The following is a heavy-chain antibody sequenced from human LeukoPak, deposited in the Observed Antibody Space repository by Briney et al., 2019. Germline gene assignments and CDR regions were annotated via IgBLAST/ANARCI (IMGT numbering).Heavy chain of an antibody. CDR3: TTGQLQVDGGYFNSFDY. CDR2: IKSTTDGGTR. Sequence: GGSLRLSCAASGFSFSSAWMSWVRQAPGKGLEWIGRIKSTTDGGTRDYAAPVKGRFTISRDDLKKTVYLQMNRLKTEDTAVFYCTTGQLQVDGGYFNSFDYWGQGTLVTVSS. D-gene: IGHD5-12*01. J-gene: IGHJ4*02. CDR1: GFSFSSAW. V-gene: IGHV3-15*01.